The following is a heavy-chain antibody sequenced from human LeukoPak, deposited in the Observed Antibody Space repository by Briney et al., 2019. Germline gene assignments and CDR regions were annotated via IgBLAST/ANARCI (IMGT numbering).Heavy chain of an antibody. CDR2: ISGDGGST. V-gene: IGHV3-43*02. CDR3: AKDMVDTAMDAYLFDY. CDR1: GFTFDDYA. J-gene: IGHJ4*02. D-gene: IGHD5-18*01. Sequence: PGGSLRLSCAASGFTFDDYAMHWVRQAPGKGLEWVSLISGDGGSTYYADSVKGRFTTSRDNSKNSLYLQMNSLRTEDTALYYCAKDMVDTAMDAYLFDYGGQGTLVTVSS.